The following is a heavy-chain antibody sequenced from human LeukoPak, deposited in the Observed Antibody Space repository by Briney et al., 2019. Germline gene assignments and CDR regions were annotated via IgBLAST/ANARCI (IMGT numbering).Heavy chain of an antibody. CDR1: GFTVSSNY. V-gene: IGHV3-53*01. CDR3: ARGVRGPSVDY. Sequence: GGSLRLSCAASGFTVSSNYMSWVRQAPGKGLEWVSVIYSGGSTYYADSVKGRFTISRDSSKNTLYLQMNSLRAEDTAVYYCARGVRGPSVDYWGQGTLVTVSS. J-gene: IGHJ4*02. CDR2: IYSGGST. D-gene: IGHD3-10*01.